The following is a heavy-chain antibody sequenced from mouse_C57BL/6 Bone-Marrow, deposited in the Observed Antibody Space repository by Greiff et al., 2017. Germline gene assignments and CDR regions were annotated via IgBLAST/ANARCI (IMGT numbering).Heavy chain of an antibody. CDR1: GYAFSSYW. CDR3: ARGAY. V-gene: IGHV1-80*01. CDR2: IYPGDGDT. J-gene: IGHJ3*01. Sequence: VKVVESGAELVKPGASVKISCKASGYAFSSYWMNWVKQRPGKSIEWIGQIYPGDGDTNYNGKFKGKATLTADKSSSTAYMQLSSLTSDDSAVYFYARGAYWGQGTLVTVSA.